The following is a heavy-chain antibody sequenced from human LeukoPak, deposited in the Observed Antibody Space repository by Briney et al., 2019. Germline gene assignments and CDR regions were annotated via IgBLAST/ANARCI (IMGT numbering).Heavy chain of an antibody. CDR2: INTSGGTT. Sequence: ASVKVSCKASGYTFTGYYMHWVRQAPGQGLEWMGIINTSGGTTSYAQKFQGRVTMTRDTSTITVYMELSSLRSEDTAVYYCARGGWYYFDYWGQGTLVTVSS. CDR3: ARGGWYYFDY. J-gene: IGHJ4*02. D-gene: IGHD6-19*01. CDR1: GYTFTGYY. V-gene: IGHV1-46*01.